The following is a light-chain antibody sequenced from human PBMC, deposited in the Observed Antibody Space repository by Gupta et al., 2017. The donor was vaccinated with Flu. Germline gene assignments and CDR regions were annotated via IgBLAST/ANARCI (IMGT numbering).Light chain of an antibody. J-gene: IGLJ1*01. CDR1: SSDIGAGYD. CDR3: QPYYRSLSVLYV. CDR2: GNT. V-gene: IGLV1-40*01. Sequence: GAPGQRVTISCTGSSSDIGAGYDVHWYHQLPGTAPNLLIYGNTNRPSGVPDRFSGSKSGTSASLAITGLQAEDEADYYCQPYYRSLSVLYV.